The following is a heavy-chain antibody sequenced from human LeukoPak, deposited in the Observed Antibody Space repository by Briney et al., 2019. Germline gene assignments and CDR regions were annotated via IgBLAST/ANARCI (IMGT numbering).Heavy chain of an antibody. CDR3: ARVSRITRARFDP. Sequence: ASVKDSCKASVYIFTGYYMHWVRQARGQGLEWMGWINPNCGGTNYAQKFQGRVTMNRDTSISTAYMELSRLRSDDTAVYYCARVSRITRARFDPWGQGTLVTVSS. CDR2: INPNCGGT. CDR1: VYIFTGYY. V-gene: IGHV1-2*02. J-gene: IGHJ5*02. D-gene: IGHD3-10*01.